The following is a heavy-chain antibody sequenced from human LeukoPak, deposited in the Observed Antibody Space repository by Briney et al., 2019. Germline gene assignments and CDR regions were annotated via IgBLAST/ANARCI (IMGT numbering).Heavy chain of an antibody. D-gene: IGHD2-15*01. V-gene: IGHV1-18*04. Sequence: ASVKLSCKASGYTFTNYGMSWVRQAPGQGLEWVGWISAYSGDTNYAQKFQGRVTMTRDTSTSTAHMELRRLRPDDKAMDDYAKEYCSDGNCCFEVGDYWGQGTLVTVSS. CDR2: ISAYSGDT. CDR3: AKEYCSDGNCCFEVGDY. J-gene: IGHJ4*02. CDR1: GYTFTNYG.